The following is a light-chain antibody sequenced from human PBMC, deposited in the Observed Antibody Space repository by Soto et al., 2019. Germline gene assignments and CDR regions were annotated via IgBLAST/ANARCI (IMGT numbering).Light chain of an antibody. CDR3: SSFAISDTPMV. CDR1: SSDVGGYNH. J-gene: IGLJ2*01. V-gene: IGLV2-14*03. CDR2: DVS. Sequence: QSVLTQPASVSGSPGQSITISCTGTSSDVGGYNHVSWYQQHPGEAPKLMIYDVSSRPSGVSNRFSGSKAADTASLTISGLQAEDEADYYCSSFAISDTPMVFGGGTKLTVL.